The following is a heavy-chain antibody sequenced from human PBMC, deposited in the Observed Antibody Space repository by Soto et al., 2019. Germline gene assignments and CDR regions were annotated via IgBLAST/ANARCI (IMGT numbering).Heavy chain of an antibody. CDR2: INPNSGGT. V-gene: IGHV1-2*04. J-gene: IGHJ6*02. CDR1: GYTFTGYY. Sequence: ASVKVSCKASGYTFTGYYMHWVRQAPGQGLEWMGWINPNSGGTNYAQKFQGWVTMTRDTSISTAYMELSRLRSDDTAVYYCARVGSGWGNYYYGMDVWGQGTTVTVSS. CDR3: ARVGSGWGNYYYGMDV. D-gene: IGHD6-19*01.